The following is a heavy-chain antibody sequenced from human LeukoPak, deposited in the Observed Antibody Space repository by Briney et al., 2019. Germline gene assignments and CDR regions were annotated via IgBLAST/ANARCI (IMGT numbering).Heavy chain of an antibody. D-gene: IGHD6-13*01. CDR3: TTAIAAPGTFHFDH. V-gene: IGHV3-15*01. Sequence: PGGSLRLSCAASGFTFSNAWMSWVRQAPGKGLEWVGRIKSKTDGGTTDYAAPVKGRFTISRDDSKNTLYLQMNSLKTEDTAVYYCTTAIAAPGTFHFDHWGQGTLVTVSS. J-gene: IGHJ4*02. CDR2: IKSKTDGGTT. CDR1: GFTFSNAW.